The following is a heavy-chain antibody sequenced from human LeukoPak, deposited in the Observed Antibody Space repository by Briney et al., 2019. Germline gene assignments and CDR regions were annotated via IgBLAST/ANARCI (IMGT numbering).Heavy chain of an antibody. CDR3: ARVSLVRGAPDYYFDY. CDR1: GGSITSGNYY. Sequence: PSETLSLTCTVSGGSITSGNYYWNWIRQPAGKGLEWIGRIYTSGSTNYNPSLKSRVTMSVDTSKNQFSLKLSSVTAADTAVYYCARVSLVRGAPDYYFDYWGQGTLVTVSS. J-gene: IGHJ4*02. V-gene: IGHV4-61*02. CDR2: IYTSGST. D-gene: IGHD3-10*01.